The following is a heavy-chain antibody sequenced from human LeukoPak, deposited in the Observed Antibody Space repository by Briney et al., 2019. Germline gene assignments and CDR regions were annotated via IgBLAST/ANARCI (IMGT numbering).Heavy chain of an antibody. CDR3: ARLSYYYGMEV. Sequence: PSGTLSLTCAVSGGSISSSNWWSWVRQPPGRGLEWIGEIFHSGGTNYTPSLKSRVTISVDKSKNQFSLNLSSVTAADTGMYYCARLSYYYGMEVWGQGNTVTVSS. V-gene: IGHV4-4*02. CDR1: GGSISSSNW. CDR2: IFHSGGT. D-gene: IGHD2/OR15-2a*01. J-gene: IGHJ6*02.